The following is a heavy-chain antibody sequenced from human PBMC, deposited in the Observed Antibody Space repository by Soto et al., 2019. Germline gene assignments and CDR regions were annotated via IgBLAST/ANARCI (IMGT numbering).Heavy chain of an antibody. Sequence: PGGSLRLSCAASGFTFSSYAMHWVRQAPGKGLEWVAVISYDGSNKYYADSVKGRFTISRDNSKNTLYLQMNSLRAEDTAVYYCARDGLRWGTTGTSLQINWFDPWGQGTLVTVSS. CDR3: ARDGLRWGTTGTSLQINWFDP. J-gene: IGHJ5*02. D-gene: IGHD1-1*01. CDR1: GFTFSSYA. CDR2: ISYDGSNK. V-gene: IGHV3-30-3*01.